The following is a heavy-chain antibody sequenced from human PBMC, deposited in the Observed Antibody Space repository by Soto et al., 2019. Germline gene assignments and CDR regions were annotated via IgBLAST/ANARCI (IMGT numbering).Heavy chain of an antibody. CDR2: ISAYNGNT. Sequence: GASVKVSCKASGYTFASYGISWVRQAPGQGLEWMGWISAYNGNTNYAQKLQGRVTMTTDTSTSTAYMELRSLRSDDTAVYYCARGRDIVVVVAATERLIPRARGCYMDVWGKGNTVTVS. V-gene: IGHV1-18*01. CDR1: GYTFASYG. D-gene: IGHD2-15*01. J-gene: IGHJ6*03. CDR3: ARGRDIVVVVAATERLIPRARGCYMDV.